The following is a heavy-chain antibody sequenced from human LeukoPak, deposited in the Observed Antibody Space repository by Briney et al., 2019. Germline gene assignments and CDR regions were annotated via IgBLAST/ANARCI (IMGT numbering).Heavy chain of an antibody. CDR2: IYHSGST. D-gene: IGHD6-13*01. Sequence: SETLSLTCAVSGYSISSGYYWGWIRQPPGKGLEWIGSIYHSGSTYYNPSLKSRVTISVDTSKNQFSLKLSSVTAADTAVYYCARRIGYSSSWSNWFDPWGQGNLVTVSS. CDR1: GYSISSGYY. V-gene: IGHV4-38-2*01. J-gene: IGHJ5*02. CDR3: ARRIGYSSSWSNWFDP.